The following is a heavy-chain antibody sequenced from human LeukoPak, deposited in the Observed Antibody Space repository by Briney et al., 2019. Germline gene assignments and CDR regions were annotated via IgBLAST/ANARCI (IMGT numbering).Heavy chain of an antibody. J-gene: IGHJ4*02. V-gene: IGHV4-59*08. CDR1: DDSISSYY. CDR2: IYYSGST. D-gene: IGHD2-15*01. CDR3: ARRGCYCSGGSCYCYFDY. Sequence: PSETLSLTCTVSDDSISSYYWSWIRQPPGKGLEWIGYIYYSGSTNYNPSLKSRVTISVDTSKNQFSLKLSSVTAADTAVYYCARRGCYCSGGSCYCYFDYWGQGTLVTVSS.